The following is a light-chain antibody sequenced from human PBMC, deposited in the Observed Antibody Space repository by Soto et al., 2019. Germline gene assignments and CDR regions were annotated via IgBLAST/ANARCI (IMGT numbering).Light chain of an antibody. V-gene: IGLV1-44*01. Sequence: QSVLTQPPSASGTPGQRVTISCSGSSSNIGSYTVNWYQQLPGAAPKLLVYSNDQRPSGVPDRFSGSKSGTSASLAISGLQSEDEADYYCAAWDDSLNGVVFGGGTKVTVL. CDR1: SSNIGSYT. J-gene: IGLJ2*01. CDR3: AAWDDSLNGVV. CDR2: SND.